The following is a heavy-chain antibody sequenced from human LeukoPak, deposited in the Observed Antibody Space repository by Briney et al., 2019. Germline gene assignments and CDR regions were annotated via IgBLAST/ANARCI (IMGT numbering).Heavy chain of an antibody. J-gene: IGHJ4*02. CDR3: ARARGAGPGAHFDF. CDR2: ISHTGSSI. CDR1: GFTFSYEY. D-gene: IGHD3-10*01. Sequence: AGGSLRLSCSASGFTFSYEYMSWIRQAPGKGLEWISYISHTGSSIFYADSVKDRFTISRDNAKNSLYLQMDSLRAEDAAAYYCARARGAGPGAHFDFWGQGTLVTVSS. V-gene: IGHV3-11*01.